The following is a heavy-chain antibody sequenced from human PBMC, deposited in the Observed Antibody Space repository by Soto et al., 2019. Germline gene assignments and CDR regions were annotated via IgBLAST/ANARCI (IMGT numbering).Heavy chain of an antibody. J-gene: IGHJ5*02. CDR3: ARDSASGYYGDNWFDP. CDR1: GGTFSSYA. CDR2: IIPIFGTA. D-gene: IGHD3-3*01. V-gene: IGHV1-69*12. Sequence: QVQLVQSGAEVKKPGSSVKVSCKASGGTFSSYAISWVRQAPGQGLEWMGGIIPIFGTANYAQRFQGRVTITGDESKSTAYMELSSLRSEDTAVYYCARDSASGYYGDNWFDPWGQGTLVTVSS.